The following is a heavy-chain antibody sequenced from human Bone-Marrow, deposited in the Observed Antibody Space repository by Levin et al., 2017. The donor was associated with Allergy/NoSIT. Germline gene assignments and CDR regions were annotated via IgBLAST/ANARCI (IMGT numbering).Heavy chain of an antibody. Sequence: SETLSLTCAVYGGSFSGYYWSWIRQPPGKGLEWIGEINHSGSTNYNPSLKSRVTISVDTSKNQFSLKLSSVTAADTAVYYCARGDYDMLTGHFDYWGQGTLVTVSS. CDR2: INHSGST. CDR1: GGSFSGYY. CDR3: ARGDYDMLTGHFDY. V-gene: IGHV4-34*01. J-gene: IGHJ4*02. D-gene: IGHD3-9*01.